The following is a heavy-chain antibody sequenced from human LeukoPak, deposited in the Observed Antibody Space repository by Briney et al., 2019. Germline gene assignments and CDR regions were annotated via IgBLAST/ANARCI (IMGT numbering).Heavy chain of an antibody. CDR1: GFTFSVYA. D-gene: IGHD3-3*01. CDR2: INGGGVDT. CDR3: AKDVRITIFGVVIRYFDY. J-gene: IGHJ4*02. V-gene: IGHV3-23*01. Sequence: GGSLRLSCAASGFTFSVYAMGWVRQAPGKGLEWVSAINGGGVDTYYTDSVKGRFTISRDNSKNTLYLQMNSLRAEDTAVYYCAKDVRITIFGVVIRYFDYWGQGTLVTVSS.